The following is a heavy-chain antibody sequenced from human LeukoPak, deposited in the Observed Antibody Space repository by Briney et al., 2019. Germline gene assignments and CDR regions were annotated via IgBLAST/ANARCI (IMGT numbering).Heavy chain of an antibody. CDR1: GFTFSSSG. Sequence: PGGSLRLSCVASGFTFSSSGMHWVRQAPGRGPEWVAFIQYNETKTYYADSVKGRFTISRDTPKNTLYLQMNSLRADDTAVYYCAKGAFVRLGELSPYWGQGTLVTVSS. CDR2: IQYNETKT. J-gene: IGHJ4*02. D-gene: IGHD3-16*02. V-gene: IGHV3-30*02. CDR3: AKGAFVRLGELSPY.